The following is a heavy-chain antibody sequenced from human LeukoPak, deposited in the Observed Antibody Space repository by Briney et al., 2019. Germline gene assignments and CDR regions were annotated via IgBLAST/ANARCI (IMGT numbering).Heavy chain of an antibody. V-gene: IGHV4-38-2*02. CDR3: ARGPNDSSGYYYYNWFDP. CDR1: GGSISSYY. Sequence: SETLSLTCTVSGGSISSYYWGWVRQPPGKGLEWIGSIYHSGSTYYNPSLKSRVTISVDTSKNQFSLKLSSVTAADTAVYYCARGPNDSSGYYYYNWFDPWGQGTLVTVSS. J-gene: IGHJ5*02. D-gene: IGHD3-22*01. CDR2: IYHSGST.